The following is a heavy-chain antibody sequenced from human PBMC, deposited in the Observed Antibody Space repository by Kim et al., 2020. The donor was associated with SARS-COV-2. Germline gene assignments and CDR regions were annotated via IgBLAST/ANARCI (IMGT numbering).Heavy chain of an antibody. CDR2: IYYSGST. CDR3: ARGQGLITMIVVVVGAFYY. CDR1: GGSISSGGYY. D-gene: IGHD3-22*01. Sequence: SETLSLTCTVSGGSISSGGYYWSWIRQHPGKGLEWIGYIYYSGSTYYNLSLKSRVTISVDTSKNQFSLKLSSVTAADTAVYYCARGQGLITMIVVVVGAFYYWGQGTLVTVSS. J-gene: IGHJ4*02. V-gene: IGHV4-31*03.